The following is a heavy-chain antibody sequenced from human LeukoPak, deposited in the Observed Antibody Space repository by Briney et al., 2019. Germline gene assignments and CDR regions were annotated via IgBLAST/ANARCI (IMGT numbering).Heavy chain of an antibody. CDR3: ARDSFVGSYYYYYMDV. D-gene: IGHD2-21*01. J-gene: IGHJ6*03. V-gene: IGHV3-7*01. CDR2: IKQDGSEK. Sequence: GGSLRLSCAASGFTFNSYWMSWVRQAPGKGLEWVANIKQDGSEKYYVDSVKGRFTISRDNAKNSLYLQMNSLRAEDTAVYYCARDSFVGSYYYYYMDVWGKGTTVTVSS. CDR1: GFTFNSYW.